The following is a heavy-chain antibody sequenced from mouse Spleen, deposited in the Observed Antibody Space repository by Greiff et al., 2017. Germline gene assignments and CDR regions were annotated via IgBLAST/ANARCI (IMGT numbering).Heavy chain of an antibody. CDR2: FYPGSGSI. CDR3: ARHDPYDGYYGYYAMDY. Sequence: QVQLQQSGAELVKPGASVKLSCKASGYTFTEYTIHWVKQRSGQGLEWIGWFYPGSGSIKYNEKFKDKATLTADKSSSTVYMELSRLTSEDSAVYFCARHDPYDGYYGYYAMDYWGQGTSVTVSS. V-gene: IGHV1-62-2*01. J-gene: IGHJ4*01. D-gene: IGHD2-3*01. CDR1: GYTFTEYT.